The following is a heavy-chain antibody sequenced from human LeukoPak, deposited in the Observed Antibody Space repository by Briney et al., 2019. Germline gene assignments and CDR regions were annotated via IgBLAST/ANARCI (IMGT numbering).Heavy chain of an antibody. Sequence: GGSLRLSCAASGFTFSSYAMHWVRQAPGKGLEWVAVISYDGSNKYYADSVKGRFTISRDNSKNTLYLQMNSLRAEDTALYYCARALGVAATFYYYYYMDVWGKGTTVTVSS. D-gene: IGHD2-15*01. J-gene: IGHJ6*03. V-gene: IGHV3-30*04. CDR2: ISYDGSNK. CDR1: GFTFSSYA. CDR3: ARALGVAATFYYYYYMDV.